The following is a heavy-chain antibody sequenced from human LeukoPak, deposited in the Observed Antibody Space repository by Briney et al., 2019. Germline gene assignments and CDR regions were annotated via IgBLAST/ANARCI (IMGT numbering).Heavy chain of an antibody. CDR3: ARINYGDAYDI. Sequence: ASVKVSCKASGYTFTSYDINWVRQATGQGLEWMGWMNPHSGDTGYARNFQGRVTMTRSTSISTAYMELSNLRSEDTAVYYCARINYGDAYDIWGQGTLVTVSS. J-gene: IGHJ3*02. D-gene: IGHD4-11*01. CDR1: GYTFTSYD. CDR2: MNPHSGDT. V-gene: IGHV1-8*01.